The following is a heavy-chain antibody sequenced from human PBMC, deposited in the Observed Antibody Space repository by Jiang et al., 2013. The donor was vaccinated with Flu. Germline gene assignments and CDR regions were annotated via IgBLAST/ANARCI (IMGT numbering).Heavy chain of an antibody. V-gene: IGHV7-4-1*02. CDR2: INTNTGNP. CDR3: GRESLGHWIDY. Sequence: QSGSELKKPGTSFKISCKTSGYSFSNYAMNWVRQAPGQGLEWMGWINTNTGNPTYAQAFTGRFVFSLDTSVSTTYLEINNLQAEDTAIYYCGRESLGHWIDYWGQGTQVHRLL. J-gene: IGHJ4*02. D-gene: IGHD1-1*01. CDR1: GYSFSNYA.